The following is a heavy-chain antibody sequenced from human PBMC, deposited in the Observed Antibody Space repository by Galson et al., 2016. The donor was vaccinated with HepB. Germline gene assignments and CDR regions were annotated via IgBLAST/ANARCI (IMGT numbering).Heavy chain of an antibody. D-gene: IGHD5-12*01. Sequence: SLRLSCAASGFTFSNYGMHWVRQAPGKGLEWVSVISYDGSNKYYRDSVKGRFTISRDNAKNSLYLLMNNLRAEDTAVYYCARDSLGGFGAHDYWGQGSLVTVSS. CDR2: ISYDGSNK. CDR1: GFTFSNYG. J-gene: IGHJ4*02. CDR3: ARDSLGGFGAHDY. V-gene: IGHV3-30-3*01.